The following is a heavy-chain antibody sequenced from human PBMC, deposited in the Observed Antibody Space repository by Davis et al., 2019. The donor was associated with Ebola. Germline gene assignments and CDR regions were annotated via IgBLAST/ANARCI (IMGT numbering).Heavy chain of an antibody. CDR3: ARDWLTTSSVAFDP. CDR1: GYTFTNYD. D-gene: IGHD6-6*01. Sequence: ASVKVSCKASGYTFTNYDINWVRQATGRGLEWMGWMNPNSGNTYYAQKFQGRVTITRNNSITTAYMELNSLRSEDTAVYYCARDWLTTSSVAFDPWGQGTLVTVSS. J-gene: IGHJ5*02. V-gene: IGHV1-8*02. CDR2: MNPNSGNT.